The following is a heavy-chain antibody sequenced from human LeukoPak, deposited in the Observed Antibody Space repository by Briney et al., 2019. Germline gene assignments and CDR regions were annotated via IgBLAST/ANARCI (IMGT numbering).Heavy chain of an antibody. D-gene: IGHD2-15*01. V-gene: IGHV4-34*01. Sequence: SETLSLTCAVYGGSFSGYYWSWIRQPPGKGLEWIGEINHSGSTNYNPSLKSRVTISVDTSKNQFSLKLSSVTAADTAVYCCARGRAKDIVVVVAARKGLYNWFDPWGQGTLVTVSS. CDR3: ARGRAKDIVVVVAARKGLYNWFDP. CDR2: INHSGST. CDR1: GGSFSGYY. J-gene: IGHJ5*02.